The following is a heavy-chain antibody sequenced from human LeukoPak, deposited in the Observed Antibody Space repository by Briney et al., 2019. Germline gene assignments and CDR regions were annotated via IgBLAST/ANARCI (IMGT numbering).Heavy chain of an antibody. CDR2: ISSSGKNI. J-gene: IGHJ4*02. CDR3: ARVTYAVPDY. CDR1: GFTFSSYE. Sequence: GGSLRLSCAASGFTFSSYEMNWVRQAPGKGLEWVSYISSSGKNIYFADSVKGRFTISRDNAKNSLFLQMNSLRAEDTAVYYCARVTYAVPDYWGQGTLVTVSS. D-gene: IGHD2/OR15-2a*01. V-gene: IGHV3-48*03.